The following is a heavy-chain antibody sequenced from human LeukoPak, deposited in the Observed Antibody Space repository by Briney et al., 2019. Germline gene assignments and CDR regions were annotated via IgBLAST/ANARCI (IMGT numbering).Heavy chain of an antibody. CDR2: MNPNSGNT. V-gene: IGHV1-8*03. CDR1: GYTFTSYD. CDR3: ARCRFSFLDY. Sequence: GASVKVSCTASGYTFTSYDINWERQATGQGLEWMGWMNPNSGNTGYAQKFQGRVTITRNTSISTAYMELSSLRSEDTAVYYCARCRFSFLDYWGQGTLVTVSS. D-gene: IGHD3-3*01. J-gene: IGHJ4*02.